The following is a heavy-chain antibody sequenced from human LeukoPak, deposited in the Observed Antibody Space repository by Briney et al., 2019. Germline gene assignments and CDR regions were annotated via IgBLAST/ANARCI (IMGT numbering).Heavy chain of an antibody. CDR1: GFTVSSNY. CDR2: IYSGGGT. Sequence: GGSLRLSCAASGFTVSSNYMTWVRQAPGKGLEWVSVIYSGGGTYYADSVKGRFTISRDNSKNTLYLQMNSLRAEDTAVYYCAKGYGEYYDSSGYYLQHWGQGTLVTVSS. J-gene: IGHJ1*01. CDR3: AKGYGEYYDSSGYYLQH. V-gene: IGHV3-53*05. D-gene: IGHD3-22*01.